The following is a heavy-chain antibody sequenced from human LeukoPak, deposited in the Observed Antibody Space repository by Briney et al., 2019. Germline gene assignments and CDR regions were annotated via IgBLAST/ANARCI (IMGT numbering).Heavy chain of an antibody. Sequence: ASVKVSCKASGYTFTSYGISWVRQAPGQGLEWMGWISAYNGSTNYAQKLQGRVTMTTDTSTSTAYMELRSLRSDDTAVYYCARNYGDYVGPRGNWFDPRGQGTLVTVSS. CDR2: ISAYNGST. J-gene: IGHJ5*02. CDR1: GYTFTSYG. V-gene: IGHV1-18*01. D-gene: IGHD4-17*01. CDR3: ARNYGDYVGPRGNWFDP.